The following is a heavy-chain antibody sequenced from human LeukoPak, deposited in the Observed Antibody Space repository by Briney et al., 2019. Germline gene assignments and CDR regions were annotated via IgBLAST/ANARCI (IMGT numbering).Heavy chain of an antibody. CDR1: GITFDIHW. V-gene: IGHV3-74*01. CDR2: IIGDGTIT. Sequence: GGSLRLSCAASGITFDIHWMHWVRQAPGKGLEWVAHIIGDGTITSHADSVKGRFTISRDNAKNTLYLQMNGLRADDTAVYYCARVPMNSYGLGNWGQGTLVTVS. CDR3: ARVPMNSYGLGN. J-gene: IGHJ4*02. D-gene: IGHD5-18*01.